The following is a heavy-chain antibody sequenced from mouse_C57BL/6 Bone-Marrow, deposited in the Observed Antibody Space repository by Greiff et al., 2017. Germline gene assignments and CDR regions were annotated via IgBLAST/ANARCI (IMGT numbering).Heavy chain of an antibody. CDR3: ARRDYSNYGAMDY. CDR2: INPNNGGT. CDR1: GYTFTDYY. J-gene: IGHJ4*01. V-gene: IGHV1-26*01. Sequence: VQLQQSGPELVKPGASVKISCKASGYTFTDYYMNWVKQSHGKSLEWIGDINPNNGGTSYNQKFKGKATLTVDKSSSTAYMELRSLTSEDSAVYYCARRDYSNYGAMDYWGQGTSVTVSS. D-gene: IGHD2-5*01.